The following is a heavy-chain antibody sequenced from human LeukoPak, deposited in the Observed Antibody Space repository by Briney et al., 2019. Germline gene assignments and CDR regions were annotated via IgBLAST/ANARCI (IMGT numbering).Heavy chain of an antibody. CDR1: GFTFSSYE. CDR2: ISSSGSTI. Sequence: GGSLRLFCAASGFTFSSYEMNWVRQAPGKGPEWVSYISSSGSTIYYADSVKGRFTISRDNAKNSLYLQMNSLRAEDTAVYYCARDSPGAAAGSLDYWGQGTLVTVSS. D-gene: IGHD6-13*01. J-gene: IGHJ4*02. CDR3: ARDSPGAAAGSLDY. V-gene: IGHV3-48*03.